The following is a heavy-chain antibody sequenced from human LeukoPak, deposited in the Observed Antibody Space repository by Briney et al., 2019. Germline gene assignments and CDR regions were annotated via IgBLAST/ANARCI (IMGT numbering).Heavy chain of an antibody. J-gene: IGHJ6*02. D-gene: IGHD2/OR15-2a*01. CDR2: IKSKTDGGTT. CDR1: GFSFGNAW. V-gene: IGHV3-15*01. Sequence: PGGSLRLSCAASGFSFGNAWMSWVRQAPGKGLEWVGRIKSKTDGGTTDYAAPVKGRFTISRDDSKNTLYLQINSLKTEDTAVYYCTTLLRSPYGMDVWGQGTTVTVSS. CDR3: TTLLRSPYGMDV.